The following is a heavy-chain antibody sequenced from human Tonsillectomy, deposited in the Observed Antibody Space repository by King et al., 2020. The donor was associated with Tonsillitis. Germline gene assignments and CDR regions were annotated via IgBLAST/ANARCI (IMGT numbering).Heavy chain of an antibody. D-gene: IGHD4-11*01. V-gene: IGHV3-23*04. Sequence: VQLVESGGGLVQPGGSLRLSCAASGFTFSSYAMSWVRQAPGKGLEWVSAISGSGGTTYYADSVKGRFTISRDNSKNTLYLQMNSLRAEDTAVYYCAKDYSKVYYYYGMDVWCQGTTVTVSS. J-gene: IGHJ6*02. CDR2: ISGSGGTT. CDR1: GFTFSSYA. CDR3: AKDYSKVYYYYGMDV.